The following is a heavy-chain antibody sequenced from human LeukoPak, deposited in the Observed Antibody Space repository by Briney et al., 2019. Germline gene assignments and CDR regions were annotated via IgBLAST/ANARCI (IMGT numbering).Heavy chain of an antibody. V-gene: IGHV4-34*01. CDR3: ARMPYGYGLDI. D-gene: IGHD5-18*01. CDR1: GGSFSGYY. CDR2: INHSGST. Sequence: SETLSLTCAVYGGSFSGYYWSWIRQPPGKGLEWIGEINHSGSTNYSPSLKSRVTISVDTSKNQFSLKLSSVTAADTAVYYCARMPYGYGLDIWGQGTMVTVSS. J-gene: IGHJ3*02.